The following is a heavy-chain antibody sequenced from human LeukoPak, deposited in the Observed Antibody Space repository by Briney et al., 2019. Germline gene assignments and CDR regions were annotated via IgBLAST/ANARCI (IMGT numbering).Heavy chain of an antibody. CDR1: GFTFISYN. CDR3: ARETLGGRGYDMDV. D-gene: IGHD3-10*01. Sequence: GGSLRLSCAASGFTFISYNMNWVRQAPGKGLEWVSFISSSSSYIYYADSVKGRFTISRDNAKNSVYLQMNSLRAEDTAVFYCARETLGGRGYDMDVWGQGTTVTVSS. V-gene: IGHV3-21*01. CDR2: ISSSSSYI. J-gene: IGHJ6*02.